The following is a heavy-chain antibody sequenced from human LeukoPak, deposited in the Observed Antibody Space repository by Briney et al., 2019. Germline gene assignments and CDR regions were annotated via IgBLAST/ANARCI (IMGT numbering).Heavy chain of an antibody. V-gene: IGHV3-7*03. D-gene: IGHD3-10*01. J-gene: IGHJ3*01. CDR1: GFRITNNW. Sequence: GGSLRLSRVAASGFRITNNWMTWIRRAPGKGLEWVANIKEDESQRYYLGSVKGRFTISRDNTKSSVYLQMNSLRVEDTALYYCARGRAVDVWGQGTMVTVSS. CDR2: IKEDESQR. CDR3: ARGRAVDV.